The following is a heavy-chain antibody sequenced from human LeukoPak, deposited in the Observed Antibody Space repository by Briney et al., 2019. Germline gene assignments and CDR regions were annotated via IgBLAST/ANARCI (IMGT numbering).Heavy chain of an antibody. J-gene: IGHJ5*02. CDR3: ARDQDYWFDP. CDR2: IIPILGTA. V-gene: IGHV1-69*05. Sequence: SVKVSCKASGGTFSSYAISWVRQAPGQGLEWMGGIIPILGTANYAQKFQGRVTITTDESTSTAYMELSSLRSEDTAVYYCARDQDYWFDPWGQGTLVTVSS. D-gene: IGHD3/OR15-3a*01. CDR1: GGTFSSYA.